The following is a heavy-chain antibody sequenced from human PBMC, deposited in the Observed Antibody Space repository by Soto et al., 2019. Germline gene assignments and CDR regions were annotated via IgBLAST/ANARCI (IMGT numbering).Heavy chain of an antibody. CDR3: ARDRYDILTGYYYYYYGMDV. J-gene: IGHJ6*02. D-gene: IGHD3-9*01. Sequence: ASVKVSCKASGYTFTSYAMHWVRQAPGQRLEWMGWINAGNGNTKYSQKFQGRVTITRDTSASTAYMELSSLRSEDTAVYYCARDRYDILTGYYYYYYGMDVWGQGTTVTVSS. CDR2: INAGNGNT. V-gene: IGHV1-3*01. CDR1: GYTFTSYA.